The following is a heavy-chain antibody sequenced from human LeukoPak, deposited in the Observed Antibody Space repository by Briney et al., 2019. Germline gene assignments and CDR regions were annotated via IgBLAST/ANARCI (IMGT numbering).Heavy chain of an antibody. Sequence: GRSLRLSCAASGFTFTNYAMHWVRQAPGKGLEWVAVISFDGTNKYYANSVQGRFTISRDNSKNTLYLQMNSLRAEDTALYYCARDMYDNGWSSLDYWGQGTLVTVSS. V-gene: IGHV3-30-3*01. CDR1: GFTFTNYA. D-gene: IGHD3-10*01. J-gene: IGHJ4*02. CDR2: ISFDGTNK. CDR3: ARDMYDNGWSSLDY.